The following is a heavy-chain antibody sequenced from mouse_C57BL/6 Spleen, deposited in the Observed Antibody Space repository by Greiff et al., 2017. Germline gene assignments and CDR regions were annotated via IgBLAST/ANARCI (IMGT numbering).Heavy chain of an antibody. CDR2: IDPSDSYT. D-gene: IGHD1-1*01. V-gene: IGHV1-50*01. J-gene: IGHJ3*01. CDR3: ARWSSSAWFAY. CDR1: GYTFTSYW. Sequence: QVQLQQSGAELVKPGASVKLSCKASGYTFTSYWLQWVKQRPGQGLEWIGEIDPSDSYTNYNQKFKGKATLTVDTSSSTAYMQLSSLTSEDSAVYYCARWSSSAWFAYWGQGTLVTVSA.